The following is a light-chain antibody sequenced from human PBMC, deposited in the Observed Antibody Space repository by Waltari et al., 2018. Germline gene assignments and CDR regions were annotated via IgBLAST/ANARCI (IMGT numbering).Light chain of an antibody. CDR3: QVWDSSTARV. J-gene: IGLJ2*01. CDR2: RDS. V-gene: IGLV3-9*01. CDR1: NIGRKN. Sequence: SYELTQPLSVSVALGQTARITCGGNNIGRKNLHWYQQKPGQAPMLVIYRDSNRPSGIPERFSGSNSGNTATLTISRAQAGDEADYYCQVWDSSTARVFGGGTKLTVL.